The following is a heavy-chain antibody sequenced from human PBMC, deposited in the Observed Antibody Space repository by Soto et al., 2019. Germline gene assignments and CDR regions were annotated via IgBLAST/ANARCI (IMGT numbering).Heavy chain of an antibody. D-gene: IGHD3-3*01. CDR3: ARGLDQYDFWSGYYRRGTHFDY. CDR2: INHSGST. J-gene: IGHJ4*02. CDR1: GGSFSGYY. Sequence: SETLSLTCAVYGGSFSGYYWSWIRQPPGKGLEWIGEINHSGSTNYNPSLKSRVTISVDTSKNQFSLKLSSVTAADTAVYYCARGLDQYDFWSGYYRRGTHFDYWGQGTLVTVSS. V-gene: IGHV4-34*01.